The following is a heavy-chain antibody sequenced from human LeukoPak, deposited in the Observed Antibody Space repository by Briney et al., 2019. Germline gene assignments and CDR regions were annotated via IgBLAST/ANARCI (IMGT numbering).Heavy chain of an antibody. J-gene: IGHJ6*02. CDR3: ARDTDIVVVVAATDYYYYGMDV. V-gene: IGHV1-18*01. CDR2: ISAYNGNT. Sequence: ASVKVSCKASGYTFTSYGISWVRQAPGQGLEWMGWISAYNGNTNYAQKLQGRVTMTTDTPTSTVYMELSSLRSEDTAVYYCARDTDIVVVVAATDYYYYGMDVWGQGTTVTVSS. D-gene: IGHD2-15*01. CDR1: GYTFTSYG.